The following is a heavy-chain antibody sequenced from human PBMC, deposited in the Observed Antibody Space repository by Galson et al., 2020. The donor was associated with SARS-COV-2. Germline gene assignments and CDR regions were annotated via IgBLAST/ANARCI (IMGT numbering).Heavy chain of an antibody. D-gene: IGHD1-26*01. Sequence: GGSLRLSCAASGFTFSSYAMHWVRPAPGKGLEWVAAISYDGSNKYSADSVKGRFTISRDNSKKTLYLEMNSLRTEDTAVYYCARGRGGSYVAAFDSWGQGTMVTVSS. V-gene: IGHV3-30*04. CDR2: ISYDGSNK. J-gene: IGHJ3*02. CDR3: ARGRGGSYVAAFDS. CDR1: GFTFSSYA.